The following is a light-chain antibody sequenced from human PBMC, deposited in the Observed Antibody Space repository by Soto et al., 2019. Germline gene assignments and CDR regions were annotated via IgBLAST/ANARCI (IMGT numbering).Light chain of an antibody. Sequence: AIQMTQSPSSLSASVGDRVTITCRASQDIRKDLAWYQQKPGKAPQILIYGASTLESGVASRFSGSGSGTDFTLTISSLQPEDSVAYYCLQDYKYPFTFGQGTKLDIK. V-gene: IGKV1-6*01. CDR3: LQDYKYPFT. CDR2: GAS. CDR1: QDIRKD. J-gene: IGKJ2*01.